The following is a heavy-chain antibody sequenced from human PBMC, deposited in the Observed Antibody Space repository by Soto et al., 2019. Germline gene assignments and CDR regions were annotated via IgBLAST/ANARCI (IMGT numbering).Heavy chain of an antibody. CDR1: GFTFSSYS. D-gene: IGHD2-15*01. V-gene: IGHV3-21*01. J-gene: IGHJ6*03. Sequence: GGSLRLSCAASGFTFSSYSMNWVRQAPGKGLEWVSSISSSSSYIYYADSVKGRFTISRDNAKNSLYLQMNSLRAEDTAVYYCARDQPYTYCSGGSCYNDYYYYMDVWGKGTTVTVSS. CDR2: ISSSSSYI. CDR3: ARDQPYTYCSGGSCYNDYYYYMDV.